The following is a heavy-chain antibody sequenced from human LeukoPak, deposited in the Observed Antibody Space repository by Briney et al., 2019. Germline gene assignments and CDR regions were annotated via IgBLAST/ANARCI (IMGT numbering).Heavy chain of an antibody. CDR1: GYTFTDYY. V-gene: IGHV1-69-2*01. J-gene: IGHJ4*02. D-gene: IGHD5-24*01. CDR3: VTLWLPFAY. Sequence: ASVKVSCKVSGYTFTDYYMHWVQQAPGKALEWMGLVDPEDGETIYPEKVQGRVTITADTPTDTAYMRLSGLRSKDTAGYYFVTLWLPFAYWGQGTLVTASS. CDR2: VDPEDGET.